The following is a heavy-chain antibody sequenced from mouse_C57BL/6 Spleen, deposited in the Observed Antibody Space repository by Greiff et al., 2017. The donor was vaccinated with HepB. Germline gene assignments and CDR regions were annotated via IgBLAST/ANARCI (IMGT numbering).Heavy chain of an antibody. Sequence: QVQLQQPGAELVRPGSSVKLSCKASGYTFTSYWMDWVKQRPGQGLEWIGNIYPSDSETHYNQKFKDKATLTVDKSSSTAYMQLSSLTSEDSAVYYCARHYSNLNFDDWGQGTTLTVSS. J-gene: IGHJ2*01. V-gene: IGHV1-61*01. CDR3: ARHYSNLNFDD. CDR1: GYTFTSYW. D-gene: IGHD2-5*01. CDR2: IYPSDSET.